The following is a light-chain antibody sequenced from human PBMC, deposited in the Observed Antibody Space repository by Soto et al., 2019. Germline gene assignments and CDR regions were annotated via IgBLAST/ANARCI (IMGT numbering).Light chain of an antibody. CDR1: QSVSSTF. CDR2: GVS. V-gene: IGKV3-20*01. Sequence: EIVLTQSPGTLSLSPGERATLSCRASQSVSSTFLAWYQQKPGQAPRLLIYGVSKRATGIPDRFSGSGSGTDFTLTISRLEPEDFGVYFCGQFVSAPPRTFGQGTKVEIK. J-gene: IGKJ1*01. CDR3: GQFVSAPPRT.